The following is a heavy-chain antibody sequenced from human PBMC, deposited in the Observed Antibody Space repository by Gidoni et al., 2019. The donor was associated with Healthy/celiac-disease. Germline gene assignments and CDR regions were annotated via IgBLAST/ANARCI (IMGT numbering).Heavy chain of an antibody. J-gene: IGHJ6*02. CDR1: GFTFSSYG. Sequence: QVQLVESGGGVVQPGRSLRLSCAASGFTFSSYGMHWVRQAPGKGLGWVAVIWYDGSNKYYADSVKGRFTISRDNSKNTLYLQMNSLRAEDTAVYYCAREESRGALWVIYYYGMDVWGQGTTVTVSS. CDR3: AREESRGALWVIYYYGMDV. V-gene: IGHV3-33*01. D-gene: IGHD3-10*01. CDR2: IWYDGSNK.